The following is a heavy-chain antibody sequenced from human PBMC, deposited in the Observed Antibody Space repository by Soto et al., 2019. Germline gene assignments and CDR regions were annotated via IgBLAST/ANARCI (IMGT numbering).Heavy chain of an antibody. CDR3: ARDRGEATFDY. CDR1: GFTFSSYG. V-gene: IGHV3-33*01. CDR2: IWYDGSNK. D-gene: IGHD5-12*01. J-gene: IGHJ4*02. Sequence: GGSLRLSCAASGFTFSSYGMHWVRQAPGKGLEWVAVIWYDGSNKYYADSVKGRFTISRDNSKNTLYLQMNSLRAEDTAVYYCARDRGEATFDYWGQGTLVTVSS.